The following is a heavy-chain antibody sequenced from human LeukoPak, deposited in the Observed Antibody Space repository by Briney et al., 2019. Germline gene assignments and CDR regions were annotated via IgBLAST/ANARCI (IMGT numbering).Heavy chain of an antibody. D-gene: IGHD6-13*01. CDR1: GFIFSSYV. J-gene: IGHJ4*02. CDR3: VRDKSGSSSWWAPGDY. Sequence: PGGSLRLSCAASGFIFSSYVLHWVRQAPGKGLEWVALISHDGSNAYYAESVKGRFTISRDNSKNTLYLQMNSLRVEDTAVYYCVRDKSGSSSWWAPGDYWGQGTLVTVSS. CDR2: ISHDGSNA. V-gene: IGHV3-30-3*01.